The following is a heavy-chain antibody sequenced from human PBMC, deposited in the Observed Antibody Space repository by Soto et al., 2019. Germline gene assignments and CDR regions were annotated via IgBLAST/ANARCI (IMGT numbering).Heavy chain of an antibody. CDR2: IYYSGST. Sequence: SETLSLTCTVSGGSIGTYYWSWIRQPPGKGLEWIGYIYYSGSTNYNPSLKSRVTISVDTSKNQFSLKLSSVTAADTAVHYCARDLLGDSSGWYGWFDPWGQGTLVTVSS. CDR1: GGSIGTYY. J-gene: IGHJ5*02. V-gene: IGHV4-59*01. CDR3: ARDLLGDSSGWYGWFDP. D-gene: IGHD6-19*01.